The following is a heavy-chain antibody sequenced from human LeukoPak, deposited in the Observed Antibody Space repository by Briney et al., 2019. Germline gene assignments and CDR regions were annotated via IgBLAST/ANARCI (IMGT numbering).Heavy chain of an antibody. CDR1: GFTFSTIS. CDR2: ISSAGDSI. J-gene: IGHJ3*01. D-gene: IGHD1-14*01. CDR3: ACRATEAILWEDAYDP. Sequence: GGSLRLSCEASGFTFSTISMNWVRQAPGKGLEWISYISSAGDSIHYADSVKGRFTISRDNDKHSLYIQMTSLTVNDTAIYFCACRATEAILWEDAYDPWGQGTMVTVSS. V-gene: IGHV3-48*04.